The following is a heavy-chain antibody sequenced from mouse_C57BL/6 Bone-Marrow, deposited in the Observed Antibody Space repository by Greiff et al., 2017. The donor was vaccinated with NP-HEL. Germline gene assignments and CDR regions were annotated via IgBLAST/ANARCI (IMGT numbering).Heavy chain of an antibody. Sequence: EVQVVESGGDLVKPGGSLKLSCAASGFTFSSYGMSWVRQTPDKRLEWVATISSGGSYTYYPDSVKGRFTISRDNAKNTLYLQMSSLKSEDTAMYYCARGPTVVALYAMDYWGQGTSVTVSS. CDR2: ISSGGSYT. J-gene: IGHJ4*01. V-gene: IGHV5-6*01. D-gene: IGHD1-1*01. CDR3: ARGPTVVALYAMDY. CDR1: GFTFSSYG.